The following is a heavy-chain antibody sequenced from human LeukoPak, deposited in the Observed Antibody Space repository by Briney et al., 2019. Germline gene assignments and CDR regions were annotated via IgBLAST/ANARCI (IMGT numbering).Heavy chain of an antibody. D-gene: IGHD1-26*01. CDR3: ASIRVFRGSYRAFDI. Sequence: SGTLSLTCAVSGGSISSSNWWSWVRQPPGKGLEWIGEIYHSGSTNYNPSLKSRVTISVDKSKNQFSLKLSSVTAADTAVYYCASIRVFRGSYRAFDIWGQGTMVTVSS. V-gene: IGHV4-4*02. J-gene: IGHJ3*02. CDR2: IYHSGST. CDR1: GGSISSSNW.